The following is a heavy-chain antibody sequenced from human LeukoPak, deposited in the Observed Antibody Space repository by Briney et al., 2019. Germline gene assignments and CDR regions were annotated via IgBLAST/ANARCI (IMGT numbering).Heavy chain of an antibody. CDR1: GGSIGSYY. D-gene: IGHD3-9*01. CDR3: ASYDILTGLDY. J-gene: IGHJ4*02. Sequence: SETLSLTCTVSGGSIGSYYWSWIRQPPGKGLEWIGYIYYSGSTNYNPSLKSRVTISVDASKNQFSLKLSSVTAADTAVYYCASYDILTGLDYWGQGTLVTVSS. V-gene: IGHV4-59*01. CDR2: IYYSGST.